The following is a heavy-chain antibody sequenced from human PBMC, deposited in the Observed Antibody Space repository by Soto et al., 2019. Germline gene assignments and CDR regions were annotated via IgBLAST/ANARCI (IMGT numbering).Heavy chain of an antibody. D-gene: IGHD3-10*01. Sequence: QLELVQSGAEVMEPGSSVKLSCKASGGSLRNSGINWVRQAPGQGLEWVGGIIPIIGTPNYLQRLQTRVTITADESTNTAFLELGSLRFDDTAIYYCAIERDGSGSLSYYFDQWGQGTLVTVSS. CDR2: IIPIIGTP. V-gene: IGHV1-69*01. CDR1: GGSLRNSG. CDR3: AIERDGSGSLSYYFDQ. J-gene: IGHJ4*02.